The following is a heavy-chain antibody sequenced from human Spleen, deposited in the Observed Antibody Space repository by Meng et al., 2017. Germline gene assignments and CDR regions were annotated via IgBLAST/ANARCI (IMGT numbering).Heavy chain of an antibody. D-gene: IGHD5-24*01. J-gene: IGHJ4*02. V-gene: IGHV3-7*01. CDR3: ASRDGDKGDY. CDR2: IDEYGGEK. Sequence: GESLKISCAPSGFTFNKYWMSWVRQAPGKGLEWVANIDEYGGEKNYVDSVKGRFTISRDNAKNSLYLDIHSLRAEDTAVYFCASRDGDKGDYWGQGTLVTVSS. CDR1: GFTFNKYW.